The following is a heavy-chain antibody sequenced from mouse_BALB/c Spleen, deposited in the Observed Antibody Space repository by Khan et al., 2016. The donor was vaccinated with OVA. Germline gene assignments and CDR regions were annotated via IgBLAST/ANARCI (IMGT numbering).Heavy chain of an antibody. J-gene: IGHJ3*01. D-gene: IGHD2-4*01. V-gene: IGHV3-2*02. Sequence: EVQLVESGPGLVKPSQSLSLTCTVTGYSITSEYAWNWIRQFPGNKLEWMGYINYSGNTRFNPSLKSRTSITRDTSKNQFFLQLSSVTPEDTATYYCARKDYYDYDPFPYWGQGTLVTVSA. CDR3: ARKDYYDYDPFPY. CDR2: INYSGNT. CDR1: GYSITSEYA.